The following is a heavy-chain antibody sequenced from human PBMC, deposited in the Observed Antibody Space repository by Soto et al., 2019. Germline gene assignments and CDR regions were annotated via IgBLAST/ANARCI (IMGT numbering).Heavy chain of an antibody. CDR1: GASISSYS. D-gene: IGHD3-22*01. V-gene: IGHV4-59*01. CDR2: ISYSGST. Sequence: PSDTLSLTCSVSGASISSYSWSWIRQRPGKGLEWIGYISYSGSTNYNPSLKSRVTMSADTSKNQFSLKLSSVTAADTAMYYCARVSFYYDSRGNPSAPNFDYWGLGTLVTVSS. CDR3: ARVSFYYDSRGNPSAPNFDY. J-gene: IGHJ4*02.